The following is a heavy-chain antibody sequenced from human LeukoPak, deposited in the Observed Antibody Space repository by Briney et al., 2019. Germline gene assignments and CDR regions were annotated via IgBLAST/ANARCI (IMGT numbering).Heavy chain of an antibody. V-gene: IGHV3-30*02. D-gene: IGHD5/OR15-5a*01. CDR2: IQSDGSGSNK. CDR1: GVTFSGYS. Sequence: GGSLRLSCAASGVTFSGYSMHWVRQAPGKGLEWVSFIQSDGSGSNKYYTDSVKGRFTISRDSSKNTLYLHMTSLRVEDTAVYYCAKRGPGVYDLDYWGQGTLVTVSS. CDR3: AKRGPGVYDLDY. J-gene: IGHJ4*02.